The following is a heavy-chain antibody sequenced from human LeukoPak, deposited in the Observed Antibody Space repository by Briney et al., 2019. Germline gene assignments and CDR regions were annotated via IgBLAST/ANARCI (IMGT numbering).Heavy chain of an antibody. CDR2: IYHSGST. V-gene: IGHV4-38-2*02. J-gene: IGHJ6*03. Sequence: PSETLSLTCTVSAYSISSGFYRGWIRQPPGKGLEWIGSIYHSGSTYYNPSLKSRVTISVDTSKNQFSLKLSSVTAADTAVYYCAREVFTVPYYYYYMDVWGKGTTVTISS. CDR1: AYSISSGFY. D-gene: IGHD2-2*01. CDR3: AREVFTVPYYYYYMDV.